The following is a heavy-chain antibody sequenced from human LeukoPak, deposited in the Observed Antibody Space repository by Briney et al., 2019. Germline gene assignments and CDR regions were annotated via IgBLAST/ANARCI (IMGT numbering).Heavy chain of an antibody. Sequence: SETLSLTCAVYGGSFSGYYWSWIRQPPGKGLEWIGEINHSGSTNYNPSLKSRVTISVDTSKNQFSLKLSSVTAADTAVYYCARGRMTTVTPRYYYGMDVWGQGTTVTVSS. CDR1: GGSFSGYY. V-gene: IGHV4-34*01. J-gene: IGHJ6*02. CDR3: ARGRMTTVTPRYYYGMDV. CDR2: INHSGST. D-gene: IGHD4-11*01.